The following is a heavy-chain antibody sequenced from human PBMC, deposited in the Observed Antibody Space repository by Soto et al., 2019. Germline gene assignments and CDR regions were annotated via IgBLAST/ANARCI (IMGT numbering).Heavy chain of an antibody. Sequence: GGSLRLSCAASGFTFSSYAMHWVRQAPGKGLEWVAVISYDGSNKYYADSVKGRFTISRDNSKNTLYLQMNSLRAEDTAVYYCAREQGKDYYGMDVWGKGTTVTVSS. D-gene: IGHD3-10*01. CDR3: AREQGKDYYGMDV. V-gene: IGHV3-30-3*01. CDR1: GFTFSSYA. J-gene: IGHJ6*04. CDR2: ISYDGSNK.